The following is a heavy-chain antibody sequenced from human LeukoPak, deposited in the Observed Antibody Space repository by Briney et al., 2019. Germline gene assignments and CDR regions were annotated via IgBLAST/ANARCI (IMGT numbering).Heavy chain of an antibody. D-gene: IGHD3-22*01. V-gene: IGHV3-23*01. CDR1: GFTFSSYA. Sequence: GQSLRLSCAASGFTFSSYAMSWVRQAPGKGLEWVSGITGSGGTTHHADSVKGRFTISRDNSKNTLFLRMNSLRVEDTALYYCARAYGSSGYYQLPIDYWGQGTLVTVSS. CDR3: ARAYGSSGYYQLPIDY. J-gene: IGHJ4*02. CDR2: ITGSGGTT.